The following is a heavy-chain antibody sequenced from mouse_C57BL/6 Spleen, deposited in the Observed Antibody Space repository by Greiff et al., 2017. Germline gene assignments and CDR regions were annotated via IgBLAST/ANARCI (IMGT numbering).Heavy chain of an antibody. CDR3: ARGSYDYEAWFAY. D-gene: IGHD2-4*01. CDR1: GYTFTSYW. Sequence: VQLQQPGAELVKPGASVKLSCKASGYTFTSYWMHWVKQRPGQGLEWIGMIHPNSGSTNYNEKFKSKATLTVDKSSSTAYMQLSSLTSEDSAVYYCARGSYDYEAWFAYWSQGTLVTVSA. CDR2: IHPNSGST. J-gene: IGHJ3*01. V-gene: IGHV1-64*01.